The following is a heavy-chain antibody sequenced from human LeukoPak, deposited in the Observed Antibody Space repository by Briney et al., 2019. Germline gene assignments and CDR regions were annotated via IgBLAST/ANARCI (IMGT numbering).Heavy chain of an antibody. D-gene: IGHD6-13*01. CDR2: IWYDGSNK. J-gene: IGHJ6*02. Sequence: GGSLRLSCAASGFTFSDYYMSWIRQAPGKGLEWVAVIWYDGSNKYYADSVKGRFTISRDNSKNTLYLQMNSLRAEDTAVYYCARDPAFLGYSSNPHYYGMDVWGQGTTVTVSS. CDR3: ARDPAFLGYSSNPHYYGMDV. V-gene: IGHV3-33*08. CDR1: GFTFSDYY.